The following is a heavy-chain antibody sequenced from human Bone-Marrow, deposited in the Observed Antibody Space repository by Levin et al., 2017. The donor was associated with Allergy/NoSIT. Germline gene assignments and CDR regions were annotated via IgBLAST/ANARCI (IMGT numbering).Heavy chain of an antibody. CDR3: AREMGATRVGYPYYGMDV. CDR2: IYTSGST. CDR1: GGSTSSYY. J-gene: IGHJ6*02. V-gene: IGHV4-4*07. D-gene: IGHD1-26*01. Sequence: SQTLSLTCTVSGGSTSSYYWSWIRQPAGKGLEWIGRIYTSGSTNYNPSLKSRVTMSIDTSNNQFSLKVRSVTAADTAVYYCAREMGATRVGYPYYGMDVWGQGTTVTVSS.